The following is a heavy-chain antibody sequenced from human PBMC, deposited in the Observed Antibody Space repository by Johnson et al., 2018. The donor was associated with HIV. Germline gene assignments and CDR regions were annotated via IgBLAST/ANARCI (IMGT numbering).Heavy chain of an antibody. CDR2: IRYDGSNK. CDR3: ARGISNWNYFDDDAFDI. CDR1: GFTFSSYG. V-gene: IGHV3-33*08. J-gene: IGHJ3*02. Sequence: QMLLVESGGGVVQPGKSLRLSCAASGFTFSSYGMHWVRQAPGKGLEWVAFIRYDGSNKYYADSVKGRFTISRDNSKNTLYLQMNSLRAEDTAVYYCARGISNWNYFDDDAFDIWGQGTMVTVSS. D-gene: IGHD1-7*01.